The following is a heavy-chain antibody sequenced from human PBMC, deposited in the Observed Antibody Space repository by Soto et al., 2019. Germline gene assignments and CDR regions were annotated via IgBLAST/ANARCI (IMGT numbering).Heavy chain of an antibody. CDR3: ARVAAAGTGAYYYYYGMDV. Sequence: SVKVSCKASGGTFSSYAISWVRQAPGQGLEWMGGIIPIFGTANYAQKFQGRVTITADKSTSTAYMELSSLRSEDTAVYYCARVAAAGTGAYYYYYGMDVWGQGTTVTVS. V-gene: IGHV1-69*06. CDR1: GGTFSSYA. CDR2: IIPIFGTA. D-gene: IGHD6-13*01. J-gene: IGHJ6*02.